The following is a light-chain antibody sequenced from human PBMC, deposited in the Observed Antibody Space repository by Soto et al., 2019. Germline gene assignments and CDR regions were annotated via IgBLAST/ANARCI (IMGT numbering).Light chain of an antibody. V-gene: IGLV2-14*01. CDR2: DVN. CDR3: FSKISGFVYG. J-gene: IGLJ1*01. Sequence: QSALAQPASVSGSFGQSITISCSGPNTDLGVYGYVSWYQHHPGKAPKLLIYDVNNRPSGISDRLSGSKSGDTASLTISGLQAEDEADYFCFSKISGFVYGFGTGTKLTVL. CDR1: NTDLGVYGY.